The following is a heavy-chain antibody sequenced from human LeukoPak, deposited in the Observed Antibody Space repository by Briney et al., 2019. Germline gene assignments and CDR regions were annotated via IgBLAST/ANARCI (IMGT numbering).Heavy chain of an antibody. CDR1: GFTFSHYW. Sequence: PGGSLRLSCAASGFTFSHYWMSWVRHPPAKGLGWVANIKQDGSEKYYVDSVKGRLTISRDDANNSLYLQMNSLRAENTAVYYCARDSSQWLVTWGQGTLVTVSS. V-gene: IGHV3-7*01. CDR3: ARDSSQWLVT. CDR2: IKQDGSEK. J-gene: IGHJ4*02. D-gene: IGHD6-19*01.